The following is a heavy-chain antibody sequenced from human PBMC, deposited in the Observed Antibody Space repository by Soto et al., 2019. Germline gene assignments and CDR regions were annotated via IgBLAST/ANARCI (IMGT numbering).Heavy chain of an antibody. Sequence: SETLSLTCSFSGDSSSTSTYSWSWIRQPPGKALEWVGFIYHSGVTSYNPSLKRRASISVDTSNNQFSLKLSSVTAADTAVYFCAREPYDITGNRIDSWGQGIPVTVSS. J-gene: IGHJ5*01. D-gene: IGHD3-22*01. CDR1: GDSSSTSTYS. CDR3: AREPYDITGNRIDS. CDR2: IYHSGVT. V-gene: IGHV4-30-2*05.